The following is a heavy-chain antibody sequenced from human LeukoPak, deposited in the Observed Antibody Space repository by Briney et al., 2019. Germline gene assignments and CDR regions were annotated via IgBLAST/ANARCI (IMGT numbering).Heavy chain of an antibody. CDR1: GFTFSSYA. D-gene: IGHD3-3*01. CDR3: AVGWEWLLAGDY. J-gene: IGHJ4*02. Sequence: GGSLRLSCAASGFTFSSYAMSWVRQAPGKGLEWVSAISGSGGSTYYADSVKGRFTISRDNSKNTLSLQMNSLRAEATAVYCGAVGWEWLLAGDYWGQGTLVTVSS. CDR2: ISGSGGST. V-gene: IGHV3-23*01.